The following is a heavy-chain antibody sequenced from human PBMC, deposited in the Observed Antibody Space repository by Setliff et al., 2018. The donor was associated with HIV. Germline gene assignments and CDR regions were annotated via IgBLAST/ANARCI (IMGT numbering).Heavy chain of an antibody. CDR1: GYSISSGYY. CDR2: IYYNGNT. J-gene: IGHJ4*02. Sequence: SETLSLTCTVSGYSISSGYYWGWVRQPPGKGLDWIGTIYYNGNTNYSPSLKSRVTISEDTSKKQVSLKLRSVTAADTAVYYCARGIDNFWSGYIAWGQGTLVTVSS. D-gene: IGHD3-3*01. CDR3: ARGIDNFWSGYIA. V-gene: IGHV4-38-2*02.